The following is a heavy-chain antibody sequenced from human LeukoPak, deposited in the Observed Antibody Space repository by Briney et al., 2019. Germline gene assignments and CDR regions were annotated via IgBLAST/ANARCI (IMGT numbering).Heavy chain of an antibody. J-gene: IGHJ6*03. V-gene: IGHV3-48*03. D-gene: IGHD6-13*01. Sequence: PGGSLRLSCAASGFTFSSYEMNWVRQAPGKGLEWVSYISSSSSTIYYADSVKGRFTISRDNAKNSLYLQMNGLRAEDTAVYYCARDVGTYYYYMDVWGKGTTVTVSS. CDR2: ISSSSSTI. CDR3: ARDVGTYYYYMDV. CDR1: GFTFSSYE.